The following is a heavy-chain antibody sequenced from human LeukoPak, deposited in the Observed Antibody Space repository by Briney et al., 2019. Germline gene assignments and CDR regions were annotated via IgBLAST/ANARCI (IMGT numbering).Heavy chain of an antibody. CDR3: ARGFPSNPVAFDI. D-gene: IGHD4-11*01. CDR1: GDSVSSNSAT. V-gene: IGHV6-1*01. Sequence: SQTLSLTCAISGDSVSSNSATWNWIRQSPSRGLEWLGRTYYRSKWYNDYAASVKSRITINPDTSKNQFPLQLNSVTPEDTAVYYCARGFPSNPVAFDIWGQGTMVTVSS. J-gene: IGHJ3*02. CDR2: TYYRSKWYN.